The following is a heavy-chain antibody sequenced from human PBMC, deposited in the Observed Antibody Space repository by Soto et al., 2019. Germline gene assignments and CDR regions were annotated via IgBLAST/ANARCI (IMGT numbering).Heavy chain of an antibody. Sequence: ASVKVSCKASGDTFTGYYMHWVRQAPGQGLEWMGWINPNSGGTNYVQKFQGWVTMTRDTSISTAYMELSRLRSDDTAMYYCARGPPSFTVFGEMLYGMDVWGQGTTVTVSS. CDR1: GDTFTGYY. CDR3: ARGPPSFTVFGEMLYGMDV. CDR2: INPNSGGT. V-gene: IGHV1-2*04. D-gene: IGHD3-3*01. J-gene: IGHJ6*02.